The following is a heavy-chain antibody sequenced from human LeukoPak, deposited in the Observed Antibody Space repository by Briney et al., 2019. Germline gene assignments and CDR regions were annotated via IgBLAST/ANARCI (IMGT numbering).Heavy chain of an antibody. CDR3: ARRYSSSWYDYYYGMDV. J-gene: IGHJ6*02. V-gene: IGHV4-39*01. CDR2: IYYSGST. D-gene: IGHD6-13*01. CDR1: GGSISSSSYY. Sequence: SETLSLTCTVSGGSISSSSYYWGWIRQSPGKGLEWIGSIYYSGSTYYNPSLKSRVTISVDTSKNQFSLKLSSVTAADTAVYCCARRYSSSWYDYYYGMDVWGQGTTVTVSS.